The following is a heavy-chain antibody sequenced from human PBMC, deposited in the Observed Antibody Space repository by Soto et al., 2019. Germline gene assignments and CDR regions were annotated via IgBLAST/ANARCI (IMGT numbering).Heavy chain of an antibody. J-gene: IGHJ4*02. V-gene: IGHV3-33*01. Sequence: QVQLVESGGGVVQPGRSLRLSCAASVFTFSSYGMHWVRQAPGKGLEWVAVIWYDGSNKYSADSVKGRFTISRDNSMNTLYLQMNSLRAEDTAVYYCARGVDYGDYAVDYWGQGTLVTVSS. D-gene: IGHD4-17*01. CDR1: VFTFSSYG. CDR2: IWYDGSNK. CDR3: ARGVDYGDYAVDY.